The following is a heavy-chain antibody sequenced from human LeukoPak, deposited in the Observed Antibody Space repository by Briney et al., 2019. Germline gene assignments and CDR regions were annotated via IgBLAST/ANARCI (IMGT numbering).Heavy chain of an antibody. CDR1: GFTFSSYS. V-gene: IGHV3-21*01. Sequence: GSLRLSCAASGFTFSSYSMNWVRQAPGKGLEWVSSISSSSSYIYYADSVKGRFTISRDNAKNSLYLQMNSLRAEDTAVYYCARDPQPYSSSSPRAFDIWGQGTMVTVSS. CDR2: ISSSSSYI. CDR3: ARDPQPYSSSSPRAFDI. D-gene: IGHD6-6*01. J-gene: IGHJ3*02.